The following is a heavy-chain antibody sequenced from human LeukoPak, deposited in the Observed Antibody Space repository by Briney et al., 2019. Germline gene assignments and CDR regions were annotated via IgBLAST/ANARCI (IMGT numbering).Heavy chain of an antibody. J-gene: IGHJ4*02. V-gene: IGHV1-46*01. D-gene: IGHD1-1*01. CDR3: AREGEVPGTDY. CDR1: GYTFTSYY. CDR2: INPSGGST. Sequence: ASVKVSCKASGYTFTSYYMHWVRQAPGQGLEWMGIINPSGGSTSYAQKLQGRVTMTTDTSTSTAYMELRSLRSDDTAVYYCAREGEVPGTDYWGQGTLVTVSS.